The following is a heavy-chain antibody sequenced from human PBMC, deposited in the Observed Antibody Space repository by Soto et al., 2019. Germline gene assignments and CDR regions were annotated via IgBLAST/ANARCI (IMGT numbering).Heavy chain of an antibody. J-gene: IGHJ6*02. CDR3: AKYSSSSYYYYGMDV. Sequence: QVQLVQSGAEVKKPGSSVKVSCKASGGTFSSYAISWVRQAPGQGLEWMGGIIPIFGTANYAQKFQGRVTITADESTSRAYMERSSLRSEDRAVYYCAKYSSSSYYYYGMDVWGQGTTVTVSS. CDR1: GGTFSSYA. V-gene: IGHV1-69*01. D-gene: IGHD6-6*01. CDR2: IIPIFGTA.